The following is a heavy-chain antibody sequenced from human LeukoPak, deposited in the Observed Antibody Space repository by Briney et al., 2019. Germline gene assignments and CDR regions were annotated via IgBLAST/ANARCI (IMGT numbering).Heavy chain of an antibody. CDR2: INQGGSVK. J-gene: IGHJ4*02. CDR3: ARVGYSGWNLEY. V-gene: IGHV3-7*01. Sequence: PGGSLRLSCAASGFTYSSYWMSWVRQAPGKGLEWVANINQGGSVKYYVDSVKGRFTISRDDAKHSLYVQMNRLRDEDTAVYYCARVGYSGWNLEYWGQGTLVTLSS. D-gene: IGHD5-12*01. CDR1: GFTYSSYW.